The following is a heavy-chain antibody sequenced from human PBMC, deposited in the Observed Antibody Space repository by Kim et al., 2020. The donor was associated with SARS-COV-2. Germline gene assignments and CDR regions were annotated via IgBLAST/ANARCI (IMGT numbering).Heavy chain of an antibody. CDR3: ARGGSFNGRYFDY. Sequence: ASVKVSCKASGYTFANNYIHWIRQAPGQGLEWMGWLNFDSGGTNFAQQFQGRVTMTRDTSISAAYMELSRLTSDDSAVYFCARGGSFNGRYFDYWGQGTL. D-gene: IGHD2-8*01. CDR1: GYTFANNY. CDR2: LNFDSGGT. V-gene: IGHV1-2*02. J-gene: IGHJ4*02.